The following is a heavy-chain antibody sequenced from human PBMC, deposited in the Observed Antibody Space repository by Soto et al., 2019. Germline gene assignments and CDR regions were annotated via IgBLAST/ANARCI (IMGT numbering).Heavy chain of an antibody. CDR1: GYTFTSYA. CDR2: INAGNGNT. J-gene: IGHJ5*02. CDR3: ARGRSYSYNWFDP. D-gene: IGHD1-26*01. V-gene: IGHV1-3*01. Sequence: ASVKVSCKASGYTFTSYAMHWVRQAPGQRLEWMGWINAGNGNTKYSQKFQVRVTITRDTSASTAYMELSSLRSEDTAVYYCARGRSYSYNWFDPWGKGTLVTVSS.